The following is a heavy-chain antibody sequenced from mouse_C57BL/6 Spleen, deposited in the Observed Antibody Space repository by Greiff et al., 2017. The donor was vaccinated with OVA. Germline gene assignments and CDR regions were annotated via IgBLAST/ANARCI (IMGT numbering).Heavy chain of an antibody. Sequence: QVQLQQPGAELVRPGSSVKLSCKASGYTFTSYWMHWVKQRPIQGLEWIGNIDPSDSETHYNQKFKDKATLTVDKSSSTAYMQLSSLTSEDSAVYYCARGESNLPLDYWGQGTTLTVSS. CDR1: GYTFTSYW. D-gene: IGHD2-5*01. V-gene: IGHV1-52*01. CDR2: IDPSDSET. J-gene: IGHJ2*01. CDR3: ARGESNLPLDY.